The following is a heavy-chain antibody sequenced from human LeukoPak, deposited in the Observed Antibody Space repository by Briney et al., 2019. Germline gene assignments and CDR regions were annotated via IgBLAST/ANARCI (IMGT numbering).Heavy chain of an antibody. V-gene: IGHV4-59*12. CDR3: AKDAHFGPYYFDF. J-gene: IGHJ4*02. CDR2: IYYSGST. CDR1: GSSMSSYY. Sequence: PSETLSLTCNVSGSSMSSYYWSWIRQPPGKELKWVGFIYYSGSTNYNPSLNSRVTIAVDTSKNQFSLKLSSVTAADTAVYYCAKDAHFGPYYFDFWGQGTLVTVSS. D-gene: IGHD3-3*02.